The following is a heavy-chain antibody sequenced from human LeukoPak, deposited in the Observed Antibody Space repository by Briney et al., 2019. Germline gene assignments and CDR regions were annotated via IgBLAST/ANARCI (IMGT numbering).Heavy chain of an antibody. J-gene: IGHJ3*02. D-gene: IGHD3-3*01. V-gene: IGHV1-45*02. Sequence: GSSVKVSCKASGSSFTYRYLHWVRQAPGQALEWMGWVTPFNNRTNYAQKFQDRVSFTWDRSVTTAYMGLTSLRSEDTAVFFCASHLEWSQGDAFDIWGQGTLVTVSS. CDR3: ASHLEWSQGDAFDI. CDR1: GSSFTYRY. CDR2: VTPFNNRT.